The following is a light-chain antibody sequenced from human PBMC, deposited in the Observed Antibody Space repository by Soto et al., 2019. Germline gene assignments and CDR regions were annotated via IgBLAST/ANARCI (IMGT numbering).Light chain of an antibody. Sequence: DTQMTQSPSSLSASVGDRVTITCRASQDISDYLAWYQQKPGKVPKLLIYAASTLQSGVPSRFSGSGSGTDFTLTISSLQPEDVATYYCQKYNGAPRTFGQGTRLEIK. CDR1: QDISDY. CDR3: QKYNGAPRT. J-gene: IGKJ5*01. CDR2: AAS. V-gene: IGKV1-27*01.